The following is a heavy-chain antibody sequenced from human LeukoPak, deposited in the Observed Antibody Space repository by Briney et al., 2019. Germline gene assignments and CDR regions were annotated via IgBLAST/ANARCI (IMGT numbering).Heavy chain of an antibody. D-gene: IGHD1-7*01. V-gene: IGHV1-69*05. CDR1: GGTFSSYA. Sequence: SVKVSCKASGGTFSSYAISWVRQAPGQGLEWMGGIIPIFGTANYAQKLQGRVTMTTDTSTSTAYMELRSLRSDDTAVYYCARRSYITGTATGGFDPWGQGTLVTVSS. CDR2: IIPIFGTA. CDR3: ARRSYITGTATGGFDP. J-gene: IGHJ5*02.